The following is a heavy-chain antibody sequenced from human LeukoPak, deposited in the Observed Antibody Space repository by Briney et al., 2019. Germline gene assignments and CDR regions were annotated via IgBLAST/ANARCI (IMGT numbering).Heavy chain of an antibody. CDR3: ARTSRIAYSTGELDY. CDR1: GFSFDDCG. V-gene: IGHV3-20*04. J-gene: IGHJ4*02. CDR2: INWNGGRT. Sequence: GGSLRLSCAASGFSFDDCGVSWVRQPPGKGLEWVSGINWNGGRTGYADSVKGRFTISRDNAKNSLYLQMNSLRAEDTALYYCARTSRIAYSTGELDYWGQGTLVTVSS. D-gene: IGHD6-19*01.